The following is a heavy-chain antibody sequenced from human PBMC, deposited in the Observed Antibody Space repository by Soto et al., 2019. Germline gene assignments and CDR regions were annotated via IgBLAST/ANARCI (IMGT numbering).Heavy chain of an antibody. Sequence: EVQLLESGGGLVHPGGSLRLSCAASGFSFSSYAMSWVRQAPGKRLEWVSGTSVNGRMKYYADSVKGRFSISRDNSKNTLYLQMSSLRAEDTAVYYCAKEGVMSYDYVWGSYRHTLGVYFDYWGQGSLVTVSS. CDR2: TSVNGRMK. CDR3: AKEGVMSYDYVWGSYRHTLGVYFDY. V-gene: IGHV3-23*01. J-gene: IGHJ4*02. CDR1: GFSFSSYA. D-gene: IGHD3-16*02.